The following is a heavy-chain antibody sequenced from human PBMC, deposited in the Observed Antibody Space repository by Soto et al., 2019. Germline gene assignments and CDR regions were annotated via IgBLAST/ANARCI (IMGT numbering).Heavy chain of an antibody. D-gene: IGHD6-19*01. V-gene: IGHV3-74*01. CDR1: GFTFSSYN. Sequence: EVQLVESGGGLVQPGGSLRLSCGASGFTFSSYNMHWVRQGPGKGLVWVSRINSDGSSTRYADSVKGRFTISRDNAKNTVNLQMNRLRVGDRAIYYCAGGRAVSSGWYYGLGVLVTLVNVSS. J-gene: IGHJ4*02. CDR2: INSDGSST. CDR3: AGGRAVSSGWYYGL.